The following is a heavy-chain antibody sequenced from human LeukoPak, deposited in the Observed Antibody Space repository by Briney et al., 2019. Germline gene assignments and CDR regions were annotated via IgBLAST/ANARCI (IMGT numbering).Heavy chain of an antibody. CDR1: GYTFTSYG. Sequence: GASVKVSCKASGYTFTSYGISWVRQAPGQGLEWMGWISAYNGNTNYAQKLQGRVTITADKSTSTAYMELSSLRSEDTAVYYCARDWYYGMDVWGQGTTVTVSS. J-gene: IGHJ6*02. CDR3: ARDWYYGMDV. V-gene: IGHV1-18*01. CDR2: ISAYNGNT.